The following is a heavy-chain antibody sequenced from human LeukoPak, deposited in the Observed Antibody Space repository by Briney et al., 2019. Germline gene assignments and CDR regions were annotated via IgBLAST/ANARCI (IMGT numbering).Heavy chain of an antibody. CDR3: ARGSGSSWYGAEYFQH. V-gene: IGHV4-34*01. D-gene: IGHD6-13*01. Sequence: SETLSLTCAVYGGSFSGYHWSWIRQPPGKGLEWIGEINHSGSTNYIPSLKSRVTISVDTSKNQFSLKLSSVTAAGTAVYYCARGSGSSWYGAEYFQHWGQGTLVTVSS. CDR1: GGSFSGYH. CDR2: INHSGST. J-gene: IGHJ1*01.